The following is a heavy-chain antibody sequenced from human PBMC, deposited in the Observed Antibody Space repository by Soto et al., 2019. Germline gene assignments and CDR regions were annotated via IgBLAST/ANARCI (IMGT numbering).Heavy chain of an antibody. Sequence: PGGSLRLSCAASGFTFSSYSMNWVRQAPGKGLEWVSYISSSSSTIYYADSVKGRFTISRDNAKNSLYLQMNSLRDEDTAVYYCARDVDSSCRGYYYYGMDVWGQGTTVTVSS. V-gene: IGHV3-48*02. CDR2: ISSSSSTI. J-gene: IGHJ6*02. CDR3: ARDVDSSCRGYYYYGMDV. CDR1: GFTFSSYS. D-gene: IGHD6-13*01.